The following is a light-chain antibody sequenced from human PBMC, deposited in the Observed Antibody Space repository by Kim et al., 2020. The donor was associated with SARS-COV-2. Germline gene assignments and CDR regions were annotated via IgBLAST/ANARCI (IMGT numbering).Light chain of an antibody. CDR1: QSVSSN. CDR3: QQYNNWPPVT. V-gene: IGKV3-15*01. Sequence: SPRERATLSGRASQSVSSNLAWYQQNPGQAPRLLSYGASSRATGIPARFSGSGSGTEFTLTISSLQSKDFAVYYCQQYNNWPPVTFGGGTKVDIK. J-gene: IGKJ4*01. CDR2: GAS.